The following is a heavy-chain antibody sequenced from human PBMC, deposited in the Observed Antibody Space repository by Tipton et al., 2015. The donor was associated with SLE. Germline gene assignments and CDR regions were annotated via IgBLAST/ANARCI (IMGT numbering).Heavy chain of an antibody. CDR3: ASIPYYNSYYMDV. J-gene: IGHJ6*03. CDR1: GGSIRRNFYY. Sequence: TLSLTCTVSGGSIRRNFYYWGWIRQPPGKGLEWIGTIYYDGSTYYNPSLKSRLTISVDTSNNRFSLKLNSVTAADTAVYYCASIPYYNSYYMDVWGQGTTVTVSS. CDR2: IYYDGST. V-gene: IGHV4-39*07. D-gene: IGHD3-3*01.